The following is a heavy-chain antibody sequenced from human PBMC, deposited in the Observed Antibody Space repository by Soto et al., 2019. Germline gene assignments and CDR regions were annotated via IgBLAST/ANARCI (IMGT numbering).Heavy chain of an antibody. Sequence: GGSLRLSCAASGFTFSSYGMHWVRQAPGKGLEWVAVISYDGSNKYYADSVKGRFTISRDNSKNTLYLQMNSLRAEDTAVYYCAKEPASSYLRGLYYYYGMDVWGQGTTVTVSS. CDR1: GFTFSSYG. CDR2: ISYDGSNK. V-gene: IGHV3-30*18. D-gene: IGHD6-6*01. CDR3: AKEPASSYLRGLYYYYGMDV. J-gene: IGHJ6*02.